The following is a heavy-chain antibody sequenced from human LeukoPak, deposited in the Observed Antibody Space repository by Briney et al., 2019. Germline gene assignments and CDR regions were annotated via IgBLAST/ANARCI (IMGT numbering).Heavy chain of an antibody. D-gene: IGHD5-12*01. CDR1: GYTFTSYG. V-gene: IGHV1-18*01. J-gene: IGHJ4*02. CDR3: ARDDSGYDKVYFDY. CDR2: ISAYNGNT. Sequence: GASVKVSCKASGYTFTSYGISWVRQAPGQGLEWMGWISAYNGNTNYAQKLQGRVTMTTDTSTSTAYMELRSLRSDDTAVYYCARDDSGYDKVYFDYWGQGTLVTVSS.